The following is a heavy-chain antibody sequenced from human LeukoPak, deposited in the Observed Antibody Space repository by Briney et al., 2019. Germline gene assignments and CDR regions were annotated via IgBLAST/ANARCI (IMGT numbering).Heavy chain of an antibody. J-gene: IGHJ3*02. CDR1: GGSISSSSYY. V-gene: IGHV4-39*07. CDR3: ARDTRDAFDI. CDR2: IYYSGST. Sequence: SETLSLTCTVSGGSISSSSYYWGWIRQPPGKGLEWIGSIYYSGSTYYNPSLKSRVTISLDTSKNQFSLKLRSVTAADTAVYYCARDTRDAFDIWGQGTMVTVSS.